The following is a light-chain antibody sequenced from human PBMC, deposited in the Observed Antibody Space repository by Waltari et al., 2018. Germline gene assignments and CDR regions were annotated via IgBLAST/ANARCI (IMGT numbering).Light chain of an antibody. CDR2: NAS. CDR3: QQYNDYPLT. Sequence: DIQMTQSPSTLSASVGERVTITCRASQIISTWLAWYQQNPGKAPKLIIYNASGLESGVPSRFSGSGSGTEFTLTISSLQPDDFATYYCQQYNDYPLTFGGGTKVEIK. J-gene: IGKJ4*01. CDR1: QIISTW. V-gene: IGKV1-5*03.